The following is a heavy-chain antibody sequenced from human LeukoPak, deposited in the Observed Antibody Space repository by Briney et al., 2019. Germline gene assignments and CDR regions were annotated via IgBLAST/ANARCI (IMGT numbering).Heavy chain of an antibody. Sequence: GGSLRLSCAASGFIVDDYAMYWVRQAPGKGLEWVSLISGDGGSTYYADSVKGRFTISRDNSKNSLFLQMNSLRTEDSALYYCAKDILSEQWHDAFDIWGQGTMVTVSS. CDR3: AKDILSEQWHDAFDI. CDR1: GFIVDDYA. V-gene: IGHV3-43*02. CDR2: ISGDGGST. D-gene: IGHD6-19*01. J-gene: IGHJ3*02.